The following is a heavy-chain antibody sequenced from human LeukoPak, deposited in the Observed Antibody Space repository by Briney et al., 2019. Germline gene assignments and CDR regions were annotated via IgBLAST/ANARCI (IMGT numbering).Heavy chain of an antibody. CDR1: GFTFNSYT. CDR2: ISSSSSNT. D-gene: IGHD3-16*01. J-gene: IGHJ4*02. Sequence: PGGSLRLSCVVSGFTFNSYTMNWVRQAPGKGLEWVSSISSSSSNTYYADSVKGRFTISRDNAKNSLYLQMNSLRAEDTAVYYCAKAWDYAYYFDYWGQGTLVTVSS. CDR3: AKAWDYAYYFDY. V-gene: IGHV3-21*06.